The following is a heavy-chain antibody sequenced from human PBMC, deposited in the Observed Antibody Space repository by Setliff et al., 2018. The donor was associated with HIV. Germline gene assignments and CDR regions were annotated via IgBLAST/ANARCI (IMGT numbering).Heavy chain of an antibody. CDR2: INQNGREK. CDR3: AGSRGYFVKAD. Sequence: GGSLRLSCAASGFTFSTYWMSWVRQAPGTGLEWVANINQNGREKYYVDSVKGRFTIFRDNVKNSLYLQMNSLRGEDTAVYYCAGSRGYFVKADWGQGTLVTVSS. CDR1: GFTFSTYW. V-gene: IGHV3-7*01. J-gene: IGHJ4*02. D-gene: IGHD3-22*01.